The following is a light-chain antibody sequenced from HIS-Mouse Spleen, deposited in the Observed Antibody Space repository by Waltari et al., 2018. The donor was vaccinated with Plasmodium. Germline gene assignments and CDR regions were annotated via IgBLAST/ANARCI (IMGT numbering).Light chain of an antibody. CDR1: QSVSSSY. CDR2: GAS. Sequence: EIVFTQSPGTLSWSPGESATIPCRASQSVSSSYLAWYQQKPGQAPRLLIYGASSRATGIPDRFSGSGSGTDFTLTISRLEPEDFAVYYCQQYGSSTWTFGQGTKVEIK. V-gene: IGKV3-20*01. J-gene: IGKJ1*01. CDR3: QQYGSSTWT.